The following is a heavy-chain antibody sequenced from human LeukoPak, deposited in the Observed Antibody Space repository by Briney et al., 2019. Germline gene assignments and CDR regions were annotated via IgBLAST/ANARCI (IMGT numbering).Heavy chain of an antibody. D-gene: IGHD3-3*01. CDR3: AKDASENYDFWSGRSNWFDP. V-gene: IGHV3-23*01. CDR1: GFTFSSYA. J-gene: IGHJ5*02. CDR2: ISGSGGST. Sequence: GGSLRLSCAASGFTFSSYAMSWVHQAPGKGLEWVSAISGSGGSTYYADSVKGRFTISRDNSKNTLYLQMNSLRAEDTAVYYCAKDASENYDFWSGRSNWFDPWGQGTLVTVSS.